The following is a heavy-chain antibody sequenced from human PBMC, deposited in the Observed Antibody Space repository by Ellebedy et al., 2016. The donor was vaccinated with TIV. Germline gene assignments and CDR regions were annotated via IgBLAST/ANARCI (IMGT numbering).Heavy chain of an antibody. CDR2: IRNRAFGGAT. CDR1: GFTLEDYA. Sequence: GESLKISCSVPGFTLEDYAMSWFRQAPGKGLQWLGFIRNRAFGGATQYAAFVRGRFTISKDESKNIVYLQMNSLTAEDTAIYYCTRGTSGWYEGNFDFWGPGTRVNVSS. CDR3: TRGTSGWYEGNFDF. J-gene: IGHJ4*02. D-gene: IGHD6-19*01. V-gene: IGHV3-49*03.